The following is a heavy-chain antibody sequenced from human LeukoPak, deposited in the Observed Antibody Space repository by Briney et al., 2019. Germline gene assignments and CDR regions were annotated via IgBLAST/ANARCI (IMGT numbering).Heavy chain of an antibody. CDR1: GGTFSSYA. CDR2: IIPILGIA. CDR3: ASPTYYYGSGSYYNLDY. Sequence: SVKVSCKASGGTFSSYAISWVRQAPGQGLEWMGRIIPILGIANYAQKFQGRVAITADKSTSTAYMELSSLRSEDTAVYYCASPTYYYGSGSYYNLDYWGQGTLVTVSS. J-gene: IGHJ4*02. V-gene: IGHV1-69*04. D-gene: IGHD3-10*01.